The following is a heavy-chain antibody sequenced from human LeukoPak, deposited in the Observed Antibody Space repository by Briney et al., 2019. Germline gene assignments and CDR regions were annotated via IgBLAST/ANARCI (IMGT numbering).Heavy chain of an antibody. CDR3: ARDQTGIAVAGRTDAFDI. CDR1: GFTFSSYS. Sequence: GGSPRLSCAASGFTFSSYSMNWVRQAPGKGLEWVSSISSSSSYIYYADSVKGRFTISRDNAKNSLYLQMNSLRAEDTAVYYCARDQTGIAVAGRTDAFDIWGQGTMVTVSS. J-gene: IGHJ3*02. V-gene: IGHV3-21*01. CDR2: ISSSSSYI. D-gene: IGHD6-19*01.